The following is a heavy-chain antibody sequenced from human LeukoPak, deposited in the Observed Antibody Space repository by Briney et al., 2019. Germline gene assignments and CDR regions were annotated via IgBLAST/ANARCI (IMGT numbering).Heavy chain of an antibody. V-gene: IGHV1-18*01. J-gene: IGHJ3*02. CDR1: GYTFTSYG. Sequence: ASVKVSCKASGYTFTSYGISWVQQAPGQGLEWMGWISAYNGNTNYAQKLQGRVTMTTDTSTSTAYMELRSLRSDDTAVYYCARDLRFIQPKVFDIWGQGTMVTVSS. CDR3: ARDLRFIQPKVFDI. D-gene: IGHD3-3*01. CDR2: ISAYNGNT.